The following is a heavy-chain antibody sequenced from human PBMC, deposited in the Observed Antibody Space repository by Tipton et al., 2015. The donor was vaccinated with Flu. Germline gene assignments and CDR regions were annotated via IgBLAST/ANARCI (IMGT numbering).Heavy chain of an antibody. CDR2: IYYSGST. Sequence: LRLSCTVSGGSISSSSFYWGWIRQPPGKGLEWIGSIYYSGSTYYNPSLKSRVTISVDTSKNQFSLKLSSVTAADTAVYYCAREGPGGGCGYWGQGTLVTVS. CDR3: AREGPGGGCGY. CDR1: GGSISSSSFY. V-gene: IGHV4-39*07. D-gene: IGHD6-19*01. J-gene: IGHJ4*02.